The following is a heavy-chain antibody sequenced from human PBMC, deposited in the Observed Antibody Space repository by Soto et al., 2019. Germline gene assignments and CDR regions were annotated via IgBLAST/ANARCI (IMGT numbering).Heavy chain of an antibody. V-gene: IGHV4-61*08. J-gene: IGHJ4*02. CDR1: DDSFRGAEYY. Sequence: SETLSLTCTVSDDSFRGAEYYWSWIRQPLGKGPEWIGYTYYNGDTKYNPALRSRVTMSEDTSKNQFSLRLSSVTAADTAVYFCARGPAYIDGWRTFDLWGRGVLVTVSS. CDR2: TYYNGDT. CDR3: ARGPAYIDGWRTFDL. D-gene: IGHD6-19*01.